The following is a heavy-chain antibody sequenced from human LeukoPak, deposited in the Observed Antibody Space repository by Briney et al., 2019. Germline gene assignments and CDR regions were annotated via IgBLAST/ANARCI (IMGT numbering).Heavy chain of an antibody. V-gene: IGHV4-61*08. Sequence: PSETLSLTCTVSGGSISSGDYYWSWIRQPPGKGLEWIGYIYYSGSTNYNPSLKSRVTISVDTSKNQFSLKLSSVTAADTAVYYCARGLYSSSWRFDYWGQGTLVTVSS. J-gene: IGHJ4*02. CDR1: GGSISSGDYY. CDR3: ARGLYSSSWRFDY. D-gene: IGHD6-13*01. CDR2: IYYSGST.